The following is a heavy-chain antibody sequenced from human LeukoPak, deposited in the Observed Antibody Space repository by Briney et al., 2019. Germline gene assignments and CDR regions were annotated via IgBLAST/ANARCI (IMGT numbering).Heavy chain of an antibody. J-gene: IGHJ5*02. D-gene: IGHD1-7*01. CDR3: ARPDLMRELRFDP. CDR2: INNDGSST. V-gene: IGHV3-74*01. CDR1: GFTFRNYW. Sequence: GGSLTLSCAASGFTFRNYWMHWVRQAPGKGLVWVSCINNDGSSTDYADSVKGRFTISRDNAKNTLYLQMNSLRAEDTAVYYCARPDLMRELRFDPWGQGTLVTVSS.